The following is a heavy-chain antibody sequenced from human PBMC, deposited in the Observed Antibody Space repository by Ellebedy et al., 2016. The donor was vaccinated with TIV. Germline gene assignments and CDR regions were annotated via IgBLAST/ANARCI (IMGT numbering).Heavy chain of an antibody. J-gene: IGHJ6*02. V-gene: IGHV4-59*08. CDR1: GGSISSYY. CDR3: ARLGKFLEWLSMDV. CDR2: IYYSGST. D-gene: IGHD3-3*01. Sequence: MPGGSLRLSCTVSGGSISSYYWSWIRQPPGKGLEWIGYIYYSGSTNYNPSLKSRVTISVDTSKNQFSLKLSSVTAADTAVYYCARLGKFLEWLSMDVWGQGTTVTVSS.